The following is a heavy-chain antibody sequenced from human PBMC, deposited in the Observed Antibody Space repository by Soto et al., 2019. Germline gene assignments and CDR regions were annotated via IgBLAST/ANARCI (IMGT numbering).Heavy chain of an antibody. V-gene: IGHV1-69*06. Sequence: GASVKVSCKASGGTFNSYGISWVRQAPGQGLDWMGVIIPLYGTVNYAQKFQGRVSITADKSTSTAYMEVRSLRSDDTAVYYCVKDRDSNSWPSRDVWGPGTTVTVSS. D-gene: IGHD3-22*01. CDR1: GGTFNSYG. CDR3: VKDRDSNSWPSRDV. CDR2: IIPLYGTV. J-gene: IGHJ6*02.